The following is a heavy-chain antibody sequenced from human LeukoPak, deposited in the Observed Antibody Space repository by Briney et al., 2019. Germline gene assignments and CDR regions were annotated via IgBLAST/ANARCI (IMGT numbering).Heavy chain of an antibody. V-gene: IGHV4-34*01. J-gene: IGHJ4*02. D-gene: IGHD3-16*02. CDR2: INHSGST. CDR1: GGSFSGYY. CDR3: ARSLPLGELTFRPFFDY. Sequence: PSETLSLTCAVYGGSFSGYYWSWIRQPPGKGLEWIGEINHSGSTNYNPSLKSRVTISVDTSKNQFSLKLSSVTAADTAVYYCARSLPLGELTFRPFFDYWGRGTLVIVSS.